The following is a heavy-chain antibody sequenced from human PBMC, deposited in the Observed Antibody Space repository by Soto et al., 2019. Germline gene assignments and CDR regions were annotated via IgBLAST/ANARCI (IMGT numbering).Heavy chain of an antibody. CDR1: GYTFTSYG. D-gene: IGHD6-13*01. CDR2: ISAYNGNT. V-gene: IGHV1-18*01. CDR3: ARGPSLVNIAAAGVAVGYYGMDV. J-gene: IGHJ6*02. Sequence: ASVKVSCKASGYTFTSYGISWVRQAPGQGLEWMGWISAYNGNTNYAQKLQGRVTMTTDTSTSTAYMELRSLRSDDTAVYYCARGPSLVNIAAAGVAVGYYGMDVWGQGTTVTVSS.